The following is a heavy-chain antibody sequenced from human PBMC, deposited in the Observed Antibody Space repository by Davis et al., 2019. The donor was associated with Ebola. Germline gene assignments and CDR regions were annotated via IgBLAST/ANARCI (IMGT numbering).Heavy chain of an antibody. Sequence: PGGSLRPSCAASGSTFSSYSMNWVRQAPGKGLEWVSSISSSSSYIYYAASVKGRFTIPRDNAKNSLYLQMNSLRDEDTAVYYCARAIGNYGGWFDPWGQGTLVTVSS. J-gene: IGHJ5*02. CDR2: ISSSSSYI. CDR1: GSTFSSYS. D-gene: IGHD4-11*01. CDR3: ARAIGNYGGWFDP. V-gene: IGHV3-21*01.